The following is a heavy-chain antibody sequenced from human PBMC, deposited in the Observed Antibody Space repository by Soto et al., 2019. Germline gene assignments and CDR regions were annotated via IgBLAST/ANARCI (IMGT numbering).Heavy chain of an antibody. V-gene: IGHV1-3*01. Sequence: ASVKVSCKASGYTFTSYAMHWVRQAPGQRLEWMGWIIASIGNTKYSQKFQGRVTITTDTSTSTAYMELSSLRSEDTAVYYCARSRSIPRITIFGVVITYFDYWGQGTLVTVSS. D-gene: IGHD3-3*01. CDR2: IIASIGNT. CDR1: GYTFTSYA. CDR3: ARSRSIPRITIFGVVITYFDY. J-gene: IGHJ4*02.